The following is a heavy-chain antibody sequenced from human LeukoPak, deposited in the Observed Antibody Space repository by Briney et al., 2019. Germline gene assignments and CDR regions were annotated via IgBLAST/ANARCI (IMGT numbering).Heavy chain of an antibody. J-gene: IGHJ4*02. CDR1: GFTFSIYG. CDR2: ISYDGSNK. V-gene: IGHV3-30*18. CDR3: AKEDFWSGYSDY. Sequence: GGSLRLSCAASGFTFSIYGMHWVRQAPGKGLEWVAVISYDGSNKYYADSVKGRFTISRVNSKNTLYLQMNSLRAEDTAVYYCAKEDFWSGYSDYWGQGTLVTVSS. D-gene: IGHD3-3*01.